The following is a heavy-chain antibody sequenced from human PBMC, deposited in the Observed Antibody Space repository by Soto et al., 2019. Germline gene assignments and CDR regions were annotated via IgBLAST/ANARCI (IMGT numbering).Heavy chain of an antibody. D-gene: IGHD6-13*01. CDR2: ISHAGRDA. CDR3: AKESAMGSSWLDF. Sequence: QVQLVESGGGVVQPGRSLRLSCEGSGFSFSTSGLHWVRQAPGKGLEWVALISHAGRDAYYGDSVKGRFTIARDTSTNTLSLQMDSLRPEDTGVYYCAKESAMGSSWLDFWGQGTLVTVSS. J-gene: IGHJ5*01. V-gene: IGHV3-30*18. CDR1: GFSFSTSG.